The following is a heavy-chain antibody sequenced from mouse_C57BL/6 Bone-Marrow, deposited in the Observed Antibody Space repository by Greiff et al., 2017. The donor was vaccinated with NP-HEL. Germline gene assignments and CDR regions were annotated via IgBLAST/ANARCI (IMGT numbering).Heavy chain of an antibody. V-gene: IGHV1-64*01. CDR3: ARELGPYYFDY. CDR2: IHPNSGST. J-gene: IGHJ2*01. Sequence: VKLQESGAELVKPGASVKLSCKASGYTFTSYWMHWVKQRPGQGLEWIGMIHPNSGSTNYNEKFKSKATLTVDKSSSTAYMQLSSLTSEDSAVYYCARELGPYYFDYWGQGTTLTVSS. D-gene: IGHD4-1*01. CDR1: GYTFTSYW.